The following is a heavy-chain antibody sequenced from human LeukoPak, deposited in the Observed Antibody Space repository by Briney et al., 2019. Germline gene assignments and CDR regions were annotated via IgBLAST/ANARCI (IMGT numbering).Heavy chain of an antibody. CDR3: ARGGQDGYNSDAFDI. D-gene: IGHD5-24*01. CDR1: GYTFTSYG. CDR2: INPIFGTA. J-gene: IGHJ3*02. V-gene: IGHV1-69*13. Sequence: SVKVSCKASGYTFTSYGISWVRQAPGQGLEWMGGINPIFGTANYAQKFQGRVTITADESTSTAYMELSSLRSEDTAVYYCARGGQDGYNSDAFDIWGQGTMVTVSS.